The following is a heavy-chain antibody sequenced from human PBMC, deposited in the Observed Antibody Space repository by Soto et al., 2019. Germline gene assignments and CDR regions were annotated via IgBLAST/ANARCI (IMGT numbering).Heavy chain of an antibody. J-gene: IGHJ4*02. CDR2: IYSGGNT. V-gene: IGHV3-66*01. Sequence: EVQLVESGGGLVQPGGSLRRSFAASGFTVSTNYMSWVRQPPGKGLERISAIYSGGNTYNADSVKGRFTISIDNSTNAQYLQMNCLSAEDTAVYYCVECDGSASYCCYFGSWGQGTLVTVSS. CDR3: VECDGSASYCCYFGS. CDR1: GFTVSTNY. D-gene: IGHD3-10*01.